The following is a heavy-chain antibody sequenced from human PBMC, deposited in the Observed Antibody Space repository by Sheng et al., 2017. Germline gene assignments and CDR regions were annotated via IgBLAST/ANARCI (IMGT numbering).Heavy chain of an antibody. CDR3: ARDAWFGEALIDY. CDR1: GFTFSSYG. D-gene: IGHD3-10*01. CDR2: IWYDGSNK. Sequence: QVQLVESGGGVVQPGRSLRLSCAASGFTFSSYGMHWVRQAPGKGLEWVAVIWYDGSNKYYADSVKGRFTISRDNSKNTLYLQMNSLRAEDTAVYYCARDAWFGEALIDYWGQGTLVTVSS. V-gene: IGHV3-33*01. J-gene: IGHJ4*02.